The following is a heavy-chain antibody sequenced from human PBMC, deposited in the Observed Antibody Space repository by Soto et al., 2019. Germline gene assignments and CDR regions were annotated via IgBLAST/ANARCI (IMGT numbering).Heavy chain of an antibody. CDR2: ISYEGSDK. D-gene: IGHD2-2*01. Sequence: AGGSLRLSCAVSGFTFNNYGMHWVCQAPGKGLEWVAVISYEGSDKYHADSVKGRFTISRDNSKNTLYLQMNSLRAEDTAVYYCAKGKSRDVFHSIDYWGQGTLVTVSS. CDR1: GFTFNNYG. V-gene: IGHV3-30*18. J-gene: IGHJ4*02. CDR3: AKGKSRDVFHSIDY.